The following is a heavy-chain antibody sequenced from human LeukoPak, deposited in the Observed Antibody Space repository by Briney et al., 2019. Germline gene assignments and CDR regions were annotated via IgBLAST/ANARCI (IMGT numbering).Heavy chain of an antibody. CDR3: ASGGDYYYYGMDV. J-gene: IGHJ6*02. V-gene: IGHV3-64*01. Sequence: GGSLRLSCAASGFTFSSYAMHWVRQAPGKGLEYVSAISSNGGSTYYANSVKGRFTISRDNSKNTLYLQIGSLRAEDMAVYYCASGGDYYYYGMDVWGQGTTVTVSS. CDR2: ISSNGGST. CDR1: GFTFSSYA.